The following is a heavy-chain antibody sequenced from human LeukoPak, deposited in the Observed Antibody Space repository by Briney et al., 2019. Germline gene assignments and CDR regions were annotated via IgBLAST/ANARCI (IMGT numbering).Heavy chain of an antibody. CDR3: ARDAPHGSGGSFNYYGMDV. V-gene: IGHV4-59*11. CDR2: LHYSGST. CDR1: GGSINPHY. J-gene: IGHJ6*02. D-gene: IGHD2-15*01. Sequence: PSETLSLTCTVSGGSINPHYWTWIRQPPGKGLEWIGYLHYSGSTYYNPSLKSRVTISVDTSKNQFSLKLSSVTAADTAVYYRARDAPHGSGGSFNYYGMDVWGQGTTVTVSS.